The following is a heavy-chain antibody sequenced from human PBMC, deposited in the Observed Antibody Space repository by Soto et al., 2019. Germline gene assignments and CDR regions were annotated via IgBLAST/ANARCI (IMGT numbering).Heavy chain of an antibody. V-gene: IGHV3-33*01. CDR1: GFTFSSYG. J-gene: IGHJ6*02. CDR2: IWYDGSNK. D-gene: IGHD2-15*01. CDR3: ARDIVVVVAATPSYYYYYGMDV. Sequence: PGGSLRLSCAASGFTFSSYGMHWVRQAPGKGLEWVAVIWYDGSNKYYADSVKGRFTISRDNSKNTLYLQMNSLRAEDTAVYYCARDIVVVVAATPSYYYYYGMDVWGQGTTVTVSS.